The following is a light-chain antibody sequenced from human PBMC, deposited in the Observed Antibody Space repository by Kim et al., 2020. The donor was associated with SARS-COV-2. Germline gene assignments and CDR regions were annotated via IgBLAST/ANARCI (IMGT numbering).Light chain of an antibody. CDR1: QSLSSGY. Sequence: EIVLTQSPGTLSLSPGESATLSCRASQSLSSGYIAWYQQKPGQAPRLLIYDTFNTATGIPDRFSGSGSGTDFTLTIRRLEPEDFAVYFCQHYAGSPPITFGQVTRLEIK. CDR2: DTF. CDR3: QHYAGSPPIT. J-gene: IGKJ5*01. V-gene: IGKV3-20*01.